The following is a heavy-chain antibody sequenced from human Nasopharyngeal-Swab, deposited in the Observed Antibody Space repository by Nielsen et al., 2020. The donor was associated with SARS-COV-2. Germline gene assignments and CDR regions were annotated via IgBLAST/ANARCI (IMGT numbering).Heavy chain of an antibody. D-gene: IGHD2-15*01. CDR3: ATSAPYCSGGSCYSSWFDP. Sequence: ASVKVSCKASGYTFTSYYMHWVRQAPGQGLEWMGIINPSGGSTSYAQKFQGRVTMTRDTSTSTVYMELSSLRSEDTAVYYCATSAPYCSGGSCYSSWFDPWGQGTLVTVSS. V-gene: IGHV1-46*01. CDR2: INPSGGST. J-gene: IGHJ5*02. CDR1: GYTFTSYY.